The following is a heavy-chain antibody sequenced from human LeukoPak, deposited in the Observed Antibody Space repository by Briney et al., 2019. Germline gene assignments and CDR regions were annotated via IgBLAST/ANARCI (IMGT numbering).Heavy chain of an antibody. CDR3: ARRTMVRGDDAFDI. CDR2: IYYSGST. V-gene: IGHV4-30-4*01. J-gene: IGHJ3*02. D-gene: IGHD3-10*01. Sequence: PSETLSLTCTVSGGSISSGDYYWSWIRQPPGKGLEWIGYIYYSGSTYYNPSLKSRVTISVDTSKNQFSLKLSSVTAADTAVYYCARRTMVRGDDAFDIWGQGTMVTVSS. CDR1: GGSISSGDYY.